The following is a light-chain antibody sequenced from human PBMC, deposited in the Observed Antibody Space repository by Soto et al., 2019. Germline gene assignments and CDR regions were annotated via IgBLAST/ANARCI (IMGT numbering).Light chain of an antibody. CDR1: QSVSSIY. Sequence: EIVLTQSPGTLSLSPGERATLSCRASQSVSSIYLAWYQQKPGQAPRLLIYGASSRATGIPDRFSGSGSGTDFTLTISRLEPEGFGVYYCQQYGSPPPVTFGQGTKVEIK. J-gene: IGKJ1*01. V-gene: IGKV3-20*01. CDR3: QQYGSPPPVT. CDR2: GAS.